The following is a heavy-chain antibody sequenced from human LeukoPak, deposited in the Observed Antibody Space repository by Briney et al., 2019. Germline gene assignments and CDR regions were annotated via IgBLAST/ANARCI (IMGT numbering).Heavy chain of an antibody. V-gene: IGHV3-33*01. J-gene: IGHJ4*02. Sequence: GRSLRLSCAASGSSFSNYGMNWVRQAPGKGLEWVAVIWYDGSNQYYADSVKGRFTISRDNSENTLYLQTNSLGAEDTAVYYCARGALSAVDYRGQGTLVTVSS. CDR2: IWYDGSNQ. CDR3: ARGALSAVDY. D-gene: IGHD3-16*02. CDR1: GSSFSNYG.